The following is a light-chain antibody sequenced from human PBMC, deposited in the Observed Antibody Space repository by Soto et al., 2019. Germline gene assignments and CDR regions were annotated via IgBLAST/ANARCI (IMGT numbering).Light chain of an antibody. CDR2: GAS. CDR3: HQYGDSPL. J-gene: IGKJ3*01. V-gene: IGKV3-20*01. CDR1: QSVSSN. Sequence: IGMTQSPAPLSVSPRERATLSCRASQSVSSNLAWYQQKPGQAPRLLIYGASIRATGIPDRFGGSGSGTDFTLTISRLEPEDFAVYYCHQYGDSPLFGPGTKVDIK.